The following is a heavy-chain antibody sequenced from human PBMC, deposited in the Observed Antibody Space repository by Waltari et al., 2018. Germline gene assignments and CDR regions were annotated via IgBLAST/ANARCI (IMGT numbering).Heavy chain of an antibody. CDR1: GYSISSGYY. V-gene: IGHV4-38-2*01. Sequence: QVQLQESGPGLVKPSETLSLTCAVSGYSISSGYYWGWIRQPPGKGLEWIGSIYQSGRTYTNPSPQSRVTISVDTSRNQFSLKLSSVTAADTAVYYCARQLGVGATTGFDYWGQGTLVTVSS. CDR3: ARQLGVGATTGFDY. CDR2: IYQSGRT. D-gene: IGHD1-26*01. J-gene: IGHJ4*02.